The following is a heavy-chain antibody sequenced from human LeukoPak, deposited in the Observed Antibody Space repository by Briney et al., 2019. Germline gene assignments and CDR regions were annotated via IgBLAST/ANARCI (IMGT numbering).Heavy chain of an antibody. CDR2: IYYSGST. CDR1: GGSISSSSYY. CDR3: AMLYDSSGYFLGLDAFDI. Sequence: SETLSLTCTVSGGSISSSSYYWGWIRQPPGKGLEWIGSIYYSGSTYYNPSLKSRVTISADTSKNQFSLKLSSVTAADTAVYYCAMLYDSSGYFLGLDAFDIWGQGTMVTVSS. D-gene: IGHD3-22*01. J-gene: IGHJ3*02. V-gene: IGHV4-39*07.